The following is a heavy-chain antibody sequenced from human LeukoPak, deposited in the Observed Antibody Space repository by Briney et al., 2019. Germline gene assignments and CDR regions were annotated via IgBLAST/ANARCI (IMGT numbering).Heavy chain of an antibody. V-gene: IGHV3-74*01. Sequence: GGSLRLSCAASGFTFSNYWMHWVRQAPGKGLVWVSRINSDGSSTSYADSVKGRFTISRGNTKNSLYLQMNSLRVEDTAVYYCARDESGDNDAFDIWGQGTMVTVSS. CDR1: GFTFSNYW. J-gene: IGHJ3*02. CDR3: ARDESGDNDAFDI. CDR2: INSDGSST. D-gene: IGHD2-21*01.